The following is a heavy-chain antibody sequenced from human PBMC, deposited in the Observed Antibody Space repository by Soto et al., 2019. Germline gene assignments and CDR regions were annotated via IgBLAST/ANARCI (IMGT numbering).Heavy chain of an antibody. V-gene: IGHV4-34*01. CDR3: ARGFFFSYGLDY. D-gene: IGHD3-3*01. J-gene: IGHJ4*02. Sequence: QVQLQQWGAGLLKPSETLSLTCAVYGGSFSGYYWSWIRQPPGKGLEWIGEINHSGSTNYNPSLKSRVTISVDTSKNQFSLKLSSVTAADTAVYYCARGFFFSYGLDYWGQGTLFTVSS. CDR2: INHSGST. CDR1: GGSFSGYY.